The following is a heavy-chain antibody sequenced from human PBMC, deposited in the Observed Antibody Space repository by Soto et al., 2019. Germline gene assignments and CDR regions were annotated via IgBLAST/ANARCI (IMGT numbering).Heavy chain of an antibody. CDR2: ISGSGGST. CDR1: GFTFSSYA. D-gene: IGHD5-18*01. CDR3: AKQDTAKDDYYYMDV. V-gene: IGHV3-23*01. Sequence: GGSLRLSCAASGFTFSSYAVSWVRQAPGKGLEWVSAISGSGGSTYYADSVKGRFTISRDNSKNTLYLQMNSLRAEDTAVYYCAKQDTAKDDYYYMDVWGKGTTVTVSS. J-gene: IGHJ6*03.